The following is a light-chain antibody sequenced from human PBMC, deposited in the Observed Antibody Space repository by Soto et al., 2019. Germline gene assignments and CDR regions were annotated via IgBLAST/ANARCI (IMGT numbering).Light chain of an antibody. J-gene: IGLJ1*01. CDR2: DVS. CDR3: CSHAVIHTFFV. V-gene: IGLV2-11*01. Sequence: QSVLTQPRSVSGSPGQSVIISCTGTSNDVGAYDYVSWYQQHPGKAPRLVIYDVSKRPSGVPARFSGSKSGNTASLTISGLQGEDESDNLFCSHAVIHTFFVFGTETKVTVL. CDR1: SNDVGAYDY.